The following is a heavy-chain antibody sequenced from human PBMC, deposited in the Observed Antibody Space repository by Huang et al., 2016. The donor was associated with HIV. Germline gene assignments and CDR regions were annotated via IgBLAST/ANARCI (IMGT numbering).Heavy chain of an antibody. V-gene: IGHV1-24*01. D-gene: IGHD3-9*01. Sequence: QVQLVQSRAEVKKPGASVTVSCKVSEYTLTELSIPWVRQPHGKGVEWVGGLDPESGETIYAQKFQGRVTMTEDTSTETAFMELRGLRPEDTAVYYCATGFDVFFDFWGQGTLVTVSS. J-gene: IGHJ4*02. CDR2: LDPESGET. CDR1: EYTLTELS. CDR3: ATGFDVFFDF.